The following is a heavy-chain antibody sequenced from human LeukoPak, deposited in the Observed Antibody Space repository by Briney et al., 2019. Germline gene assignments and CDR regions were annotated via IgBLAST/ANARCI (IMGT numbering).Heavy chain of an antibody. CDR1: GFTFSSYG. J-gene: IGHJ4*02. D-gene: IGHD6-13*01. V-gene: IGHV3-33*01. CDR3: ASCIAAAGAFDY. Sequence: PGKSLRLSCAASGFTFSSYGMHWVRQAPGKGREWVAVIWYDGSNKYYADSVKGRFTISRDNSKNTLYLQMNSLRAEDTAVYYCASCIAAAGAFDYWGQGTLVTVSS. CDR2: IWYDGSNK.